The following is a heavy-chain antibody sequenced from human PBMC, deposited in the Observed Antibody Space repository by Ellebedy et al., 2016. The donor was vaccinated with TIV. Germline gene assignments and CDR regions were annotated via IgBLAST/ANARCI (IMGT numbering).Heavy chain of an antibody. J-gene: IGHJ4*02. D-gene: IGHD1-14*01. Sequence: GESLKISCAASGFTFSSYAMSWVRQAPGKGPEWVSGITASGDRSFYADSVRGRFTLSRDNSKNTLSLQMYNLRAEDTGVYYCAKEAAPTGIPYFDYWGQGSQVTVSS. CDR2: ITASGDRS. CDR3: AKEAAPTGIPYFDY. CDR1: GFTFSSYA. V-gene: IGHV3-23*01.